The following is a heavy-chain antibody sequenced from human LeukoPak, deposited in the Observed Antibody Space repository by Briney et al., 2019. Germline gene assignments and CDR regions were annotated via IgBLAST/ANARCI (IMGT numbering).Heavy chain of an antibody. J-gene: IGHJ4*02. D-gene: IGHD2-21*02. CDR1: GFTFSSYG. CDR3: AGDGLLGDQVDY. V-gene: IGHV3-30*03. Sequence: GGSLRLSCAASGFTFSSYGMHWVRQAPGKGLEWVAVISYDGSNKYYADSVKGRFTICRDNSKNTLYLQMNSLRAEDTAVYYCAGDGLLGDQVDYWGQGTLVTVSS. CDR2: ISYDGSNK.